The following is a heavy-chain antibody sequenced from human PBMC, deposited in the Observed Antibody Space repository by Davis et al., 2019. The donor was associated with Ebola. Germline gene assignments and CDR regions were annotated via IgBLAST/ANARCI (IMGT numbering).Heavy chain of an antibody. J-gene: IGHJ4*02. D-gene: IGHD3-16*02. CDR1: GFMPSGYT. CDR3: ALLRLGELSFGY. CDR2: ISSSSSYI. Sequence: GGSLRPSCPPSGFMPSGYTMNWVIQAPGNGLEWVSSISSSSSYIDYADSVKGRFTISRDNAKNSLYLQMNSLRAEDTAVYYCALLRLGELSFGYWGQGTLVTVSS. V-gene: IGHV3-21*04.